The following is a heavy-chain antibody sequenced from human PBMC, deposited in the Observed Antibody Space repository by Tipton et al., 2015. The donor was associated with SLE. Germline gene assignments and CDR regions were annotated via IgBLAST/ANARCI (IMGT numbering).Heavy chain of an antibody. CDR3: AGVLITDVDY. Sequence: SLRLSCAASGFIFSSYAMHWVRQAPGKGLEWVAVISYDGSNKYYADSVKGRFTISRDNSKNTLYLQMNSLRAEDTAVYYCAGVLITDVDYCGQGTLVTVSS. V-gene: IGHV3-30*04. J-gene: IGHJ4*02. CDR2: ISYDGSNK. CDR1: GFIFSSYA. D-gene: IGHD3-16*01.